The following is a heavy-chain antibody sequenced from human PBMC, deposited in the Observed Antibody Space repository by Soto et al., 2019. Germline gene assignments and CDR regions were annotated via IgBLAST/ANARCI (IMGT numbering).Heavy chain of an antibody. V-gene: IGHV3-72*01. CDR2: VRNRVRGYTT. D-gene: IGHD1-26*01. J-gene: IGHJ5*02. CDR3: VRDRSWSYES. CDR1: GFAFSDYF. Sequence: EVQLVESGGGLVQPGGSLRLSCAASGFAFSDYFIDWARQAPGKGLEWVGRVRNRVRGYTTEYAASVKGRFTISRDDSKNSVYLQMNSLRTADTAVYYCVRDRSWSYESWGLGTLVTVS.